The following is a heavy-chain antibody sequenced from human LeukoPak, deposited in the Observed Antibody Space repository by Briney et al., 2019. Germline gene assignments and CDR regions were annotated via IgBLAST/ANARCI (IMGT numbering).Heavy chain of an antibody. J-gene: IGHJ4*02. V-gene: IGHV4-34*01. CDR3: ASSRAGTWSYFDY. D-gene: IGHD3-10*01. CDR2: INHSGST. Sequence: SETLSLTCAVYGGSFSGYYWSWIRQPPAKGLEWIGEINHSGSTNYNPSLKSRVTISVDTSKNQFSLKLSSVTAADTAVYYCASSRAGTWSYFDYWGQGTLVTVSS. CDR1: GGSFSGYY.